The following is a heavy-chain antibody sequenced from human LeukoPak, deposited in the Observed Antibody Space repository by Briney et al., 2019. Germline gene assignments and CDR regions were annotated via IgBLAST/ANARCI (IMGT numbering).Heavy chain of an antibody. J-gene: IGHJ4*02. D-gene: IGHD3-9*01. Sequence: RASVKVSCKASGYTFTGYYVHWVRQAPGQGREWMGWINPNSGGTNYAQKFQGRVTMTRDTSISTAYMELSRLRSDDTDVYYCARGDHYDILTGYQTPSHLSDYWGQGTLVTVSS. V-gene: IGHV1-2*02. CDR3: ARGDHYDILTGYQTPSHLSDY. CDR1: GYTFTGYY. CDR2: INPNSGGT.